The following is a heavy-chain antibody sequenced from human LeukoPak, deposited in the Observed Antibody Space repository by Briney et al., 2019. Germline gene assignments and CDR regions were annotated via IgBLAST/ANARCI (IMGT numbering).Heavy chain of an antibody. D-gene: IGHD5-12*01. J-gene: IGHJ1*01. CDR2: ISSSSSYI. CDR1: GFTSSSYS. CDR3: ASLSGLRFKAEYFQH. V-gene: IGHV3-21*01. Sequence: GGSLRLSCAASGFTSSSYSMNWVRQAPGKGLEWVSSISSSSSYIYYADSVKGRFTISRDNAKNSLYLQMNSLRAEDTAAYYCASLSGLRFKAEYFQHWGQGTLVTVSS.